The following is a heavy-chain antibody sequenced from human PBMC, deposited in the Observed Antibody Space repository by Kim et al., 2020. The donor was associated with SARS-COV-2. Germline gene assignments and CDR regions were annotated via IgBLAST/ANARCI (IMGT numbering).Heavy chain of an antibody. V-gene: IGHV3-7*01. Sequence: GGSLRLSCAASEFTFSSYWMSWVRQAPGKGLEWVANIKQDGSEKYYVDSVKGRFTISRDNAKNSLYLQMNSLRAEDTAIYYCARVRNGGTFDIRGQGTMVTVSS. CDR1: EFTFSSYW. CDR3: ARVRNGGTFDI. CDR2: IKQDGSEK. J-gene: IGHJ3*02. D-gene: IGHD3-16*01.